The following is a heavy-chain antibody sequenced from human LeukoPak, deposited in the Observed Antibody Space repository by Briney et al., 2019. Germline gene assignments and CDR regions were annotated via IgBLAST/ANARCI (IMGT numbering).Heavy chain of an antibody. J-gene: IGHJ6*02. CDR3: ASGIPPAAVHYYGMDV. D-gene: IGHD2-2*01. CDR1: GFNFSSYA. V-gene: IGHV3-7*01. CDR2: IKQDGSEK. Sequence: PGGSLRLSCAASGFNFSSYAMSWVRQAPGKGLEWVANIKQDGSEKYYVDSVKGRFTISRDNAKNSLYLQMNSLRAEDTAVYYCASGIPPAAVHYYGMDVWGQGTTVTVSS.